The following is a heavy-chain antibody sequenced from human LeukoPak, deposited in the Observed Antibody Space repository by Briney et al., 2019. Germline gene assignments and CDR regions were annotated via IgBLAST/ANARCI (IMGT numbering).Heavy chain of an antibody. CDR3: ASLSTSFGMDV. CDR2: IKQDGSEK. CDR1: GFTFSSYW. V-gene: IGHV3-7*05. D-gene: IGHD5/OR15-5a*01. Sequence: PGGSLRLSCAASGFTFSSYWMSWVRQAPGKGLEWVANIKQDGSEKYYVDSVKGRFTISRDNAKNSLYLQMNSLRAEDTAVNHCASLSTSFGMDVWGQGTTVTVSS. J-gene: IGHJ6*02.